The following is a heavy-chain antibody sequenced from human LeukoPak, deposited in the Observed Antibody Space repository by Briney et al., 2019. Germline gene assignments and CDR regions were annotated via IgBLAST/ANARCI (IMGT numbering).Heavy chain of an antibody. CDR2: IIPIFGTA. D-gene: IGHD2-15*01. V-gene: IGHV1-69*01. CDR3: ARDSGGYCSGGSCYSDAFDI. Sequence: SVKVSCKASGGTFSSYAISWVRQAPGQGLEWMGGIIPIFGTANYAQKSQGRVTITADESTSTAYMELSSLRSEDTAVYYCARDSGGYCSGGSCYSDAFDIWGQGTMVTVSS. CDR1: GGTFSSYA. J-gene: IGHJ3*02.